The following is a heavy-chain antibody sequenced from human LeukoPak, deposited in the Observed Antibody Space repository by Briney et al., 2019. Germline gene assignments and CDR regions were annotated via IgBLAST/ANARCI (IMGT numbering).Heavy chain of an antibody. CDR2: IGSSSSYI. J-gene: IGHJ4*02. CDR1: GFTFSSYS. D-gene: IGHD5-18*01. Sequence: KPGRSLRLSCAASGFTFSSYSMNWVRQAPGKGLEWVSSIGSSSSYIYYADSVKGRFTISRDNAKNSLHLQMNSLRAEDTAVYYCAASTKHTAMVDYWGQGTLVTVSS. CDR3: AASTKHTAMVDY. V-gene: IGHV3-21*01.